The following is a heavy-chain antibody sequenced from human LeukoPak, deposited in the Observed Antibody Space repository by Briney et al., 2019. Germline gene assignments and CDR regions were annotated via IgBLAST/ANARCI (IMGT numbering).Heavy chain of an antibody. CDR1: GYTFTSYD. J-gene: IGHJ4*02. Sequence: ASVKVSCKASGYTFTSYDINWVRQATGQGLEWMGWINPHSGGTNYAQKFQGRVTMTRDTSISTAYMELSRLRSDDTAVYYCARGYYDSSGYYYSHFDYWGQGTLVTVSS. D-gene: IGHD3-22*01. CDR2: INPHSGGT. CDR3: ARGYYDSSGYYYSHFDY. V-gene: IGHV1-2*02.